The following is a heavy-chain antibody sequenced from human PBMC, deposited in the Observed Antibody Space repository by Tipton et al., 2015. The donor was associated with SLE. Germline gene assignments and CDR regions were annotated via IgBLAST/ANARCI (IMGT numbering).Heavy chain of an antibody. D-gene: IGHD3-10*01. J-gene: IGHJ3*02. Sequence: SLRLSCAASGFTFSSYAMSWVRQAPGKGLEWVSAISGSGGSTYYADSVKGRFTISRDNAKNSLYLQMNSLRAEDTAVYYCARDNSGGMDDAFDIWGQGTMVTVSS. V-gene: IGHV3-23*01. CDR1: GFTFSSYA. CDR2: ISGSGGST. CDR3: ARDNSGGMDDAFDI.